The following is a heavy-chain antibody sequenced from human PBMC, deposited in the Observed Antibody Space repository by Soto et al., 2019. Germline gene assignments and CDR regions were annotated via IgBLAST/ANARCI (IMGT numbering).Heavy chain of an antibody. V-gene: IGHV3-21*01. CDR2: ISTSGDST. CDR1: GFTFSTYT. Sequence: EAQLVESGGGLVKPGGSLRLACAASGFTFSTYTLNWVRQAPGKGLEWVSSISTSGDSTYYEDSLRGRFTISRDNARASLYLQMDSLRVEDTAMYYCAKGSFGFDYWGQGTLVTVSS. J-gene: IGHJ4*02. CDR3: AKGSFGFDY. D-gene: IGHD3-10*01.